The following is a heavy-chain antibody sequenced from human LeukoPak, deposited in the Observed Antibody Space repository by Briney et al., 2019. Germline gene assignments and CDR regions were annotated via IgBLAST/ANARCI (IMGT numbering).Heavy chain of an antibody. CDR1: GGSISSYY. D-gene: IGHD3-22*01. V-gene: IGHV4-59*08. CDR3: ARQGYYDSSGYSFDY. Sequence: SETLSLTCTVSGGSISSYYWSWIRQPPGKGLEWIGDIYYSGSTNYNPSLKSRATISVDTSKNQFSLKLSSVTAADTAVYYCARQGYYDSSGYSFDYWGQGPLLPVSS. CDR2: IYYSGST. J-gene: IGHJ4*02.